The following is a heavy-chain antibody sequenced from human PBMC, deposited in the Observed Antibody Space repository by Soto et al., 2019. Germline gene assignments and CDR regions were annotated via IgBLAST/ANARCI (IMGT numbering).Heavy chain of an antibody. CDR3: ARGIRSLDFDY. CDR1: GFTFSTYG. CDR2: IHHDESNT. J-gene: IGHJ4*02. V-gene: IGHV3-33*02. Sequence: QVQLVESGGGVVQPGTSLRLSCAASGFTFSTYGMHWVRQAPGKGLAWVSSIHHDESNTFYADTAKGRFTVSKYNSTNTWVLQIDSLRVGDTAVYFCARGIRSLDFDYGGQGTLLIVSS.